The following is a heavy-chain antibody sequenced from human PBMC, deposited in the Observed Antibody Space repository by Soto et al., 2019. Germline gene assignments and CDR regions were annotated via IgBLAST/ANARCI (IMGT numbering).Heavy chain of an antibody. Sequence: EVQLVESGGGLVKPGGSLRLSCAASGFTFSNAWMSWVRQAPGKGLEWVGRIKSKTDGGTTDYAAPVKGRFTISRDDSKNTLYLQMNRLKTEDTAVYYCTTARYYDFWSGYYPFDYWGQGTLVTVSS. D-gene: IGHD3-3*01. CDR1: GFTFSNAW. CDR2: IKSKTDGGTT. CDR3: TTARYYDFWSGYYPFDY. V-gene: IGHV3-15*01. J-gene: IGHJ4*02.